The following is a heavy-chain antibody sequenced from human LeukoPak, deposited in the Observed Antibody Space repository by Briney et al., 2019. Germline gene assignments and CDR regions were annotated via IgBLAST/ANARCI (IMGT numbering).Heavy chain of an antibody. CDR1: GGSFSDSY. CDR3: ARGRQVAGVRRIYWARHENYFFYYIDV. D-gene: IGHD5-12*01. Sequence: SETLSLTCAVYGGSFSDSYWTWIRQRPGKGLEWIGEIHHSGTTNFNPSLQSRVSISVDTAKNQFFLRVASMTAADTALYYCARGRQVAGVRRIYWARHENYFFYYIDVWGKGTTVSVSS. J-gene: IGHJ6*03. CDR2: IHHSGTT. V-gene: IGHV4-34*01.